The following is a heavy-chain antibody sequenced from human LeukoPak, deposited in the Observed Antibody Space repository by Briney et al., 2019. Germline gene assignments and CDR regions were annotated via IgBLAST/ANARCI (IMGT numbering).Heavy chain of an antibody. Sequence: GASVKVSCKASGYTFTSYDMHWVRQAPGQGLEWMGIINPSGDSTSYAQKFQGRVTMTRDTSTSTVYMELSSLRSDDTAVYYCARGYYDILTGYYLFDYWGQGTLVTVSS. CDR3: ARGYYDILTGYYLFDY. CDR1: GYTFTSYD. CDR2: INPSGDST. D-gene: IGHD3-9*01. J-gene: IGHJ4*02. V-gene: IGHV1-46*01.